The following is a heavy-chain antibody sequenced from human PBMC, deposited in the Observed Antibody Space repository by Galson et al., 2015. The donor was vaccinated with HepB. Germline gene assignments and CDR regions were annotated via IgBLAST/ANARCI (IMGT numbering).Heavy chain of an antibody. V-gene: IGHV3-7*03. D-gene: IGHD6-19*01. Sequence: SLRLSCAASGFTFSAYWMTWVRQVPGRGLEWVATIKYDGTEKYYVDSVKGRFTISRDNAKNSLYLQMNSLRAEDTAVYYCARDRRPGIAVAGGPGGWFDPWGQGTLVTVSS. CDR2: IKYDGTEK. CDR3: ARDRRPGIAVAGGPGGWFDP. CDR1: GFTFSAYW. J-gene: IGHJ5*02.